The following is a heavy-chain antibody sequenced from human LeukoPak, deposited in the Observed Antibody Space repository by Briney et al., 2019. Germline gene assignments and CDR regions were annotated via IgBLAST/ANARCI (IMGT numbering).Heavy chain of an antibody. CDR1: GGSISSGSYY. D-gene: IGHD3-22*01. CDR2: IYTSGST. Sequence: SETLSLTCTVSGGSISSGSYYWSWIRQPAGKGLEWIVRIYTSGSTNYNPSLKSRVTISVDTSKNQFSLKLSSVTAADTAVYYCARDQRYYYDSSGYPVRYFDYWGQGTLVTVSS. V-gene: IGHV4-61*02. J-gene: IGHJ4*02. CDR3: ARDQRYYYDSSGYPVRYFDY.